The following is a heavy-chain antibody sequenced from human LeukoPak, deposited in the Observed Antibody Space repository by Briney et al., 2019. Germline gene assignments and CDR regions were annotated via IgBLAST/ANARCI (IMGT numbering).Heavy chain of an antibody. J-gene: IGHJ4*02. CDR2: ISGSGGST. CDR3: AKASTLTGYPTNFDY. CDR1: GFTFASYA. Sequence: QTGGSLRLSCAASGFTFASYAMSWVRQAPGKGLEWVSAISGSGGSTYYADSVKGRFTISRDNSKNTLYLQMNSLRAEDTAVYYCAKASTLTGYPTNFDYWGQGTLVTVSS. V-gene: IGHV3-23*01. D-gene: IGHD3-9*01.